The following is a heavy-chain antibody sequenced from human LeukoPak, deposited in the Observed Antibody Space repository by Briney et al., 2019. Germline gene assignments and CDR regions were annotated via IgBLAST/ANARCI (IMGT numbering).Heavy chain of an antibody. Sequence: GESLKISCKGSGYSFTRYWLGWVRQMPGEGLEWMGIIYPGDFDTRYSPSFQGQVTISADKSISTAYLQWSSLKASDTAMYYCARPYYYDSSGYYLDYWGQGTLVTVSS. V-gene: IGHV5-51*01. D-gene: IGHD3-22*01. CDR1: GYSFTRYW. CDR2: IYPGDFDT. CDR3: ARPYYYDSSGYYLDY. J-gene: IGHJ4*02.